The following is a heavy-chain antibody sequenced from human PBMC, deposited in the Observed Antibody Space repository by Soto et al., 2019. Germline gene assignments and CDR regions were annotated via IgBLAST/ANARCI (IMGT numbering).Heavy chain of an antibody. J-gene: IGHJ6*02. D-gene: IGHD3-22*01. CDR2: ISSSSSYI. Sequence: GGSLRLSCAASGFPFSSYSMNWVRQAPGKGLEWVSSISSSSSYIYYADSVKGRFTISRDKAKNSLYLQMNSLRAEDTAVYYCARDQLSRSGYAPYYYYGMDVWGQGTPVTVSS. CDR1: GFPFSSYS. CDR3: ARDQLSRSGYAPYYYYGMDV. V-gene: IGHV3-21*01.